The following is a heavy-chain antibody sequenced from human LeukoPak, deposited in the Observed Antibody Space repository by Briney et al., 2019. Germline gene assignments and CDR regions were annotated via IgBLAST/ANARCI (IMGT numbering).Heavy chain of an antibody. D-gene: IGHD5-12*01. J-gene: IGHJ5*02. CDR2: INHSGST. Sequence: SETLSLTCAVYGGSFSGYYWSWIRQPPGKGLEWIGEINHSGSTNYNPSLKSRVTISVDTSKNQFSLNLSSVTAADTAVYYCARRSRRYSGYDYRAWGQGTLVTVSS. V-gene: IGHV4-34*01. CDR3: ARRSRRYSGYDYRA. CDR1: GGSFSGYY.